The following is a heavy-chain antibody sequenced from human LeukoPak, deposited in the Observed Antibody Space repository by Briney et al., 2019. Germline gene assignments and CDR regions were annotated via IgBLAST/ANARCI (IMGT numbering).Heavy chain of an antibody. CDR1: GGSISSSSYS. V-gene: IGHV4-39*01. Sequence: SETLSLTYTVSGGSISSSSYSWVWIRQPPGKGLEWIGTVYHTGSTYYNPSLKSRVTISVDTSKNHFSLKLSSVTAADTAVYYCARHEEQTLYSWGQGTLVTVSS. CDR2: VYHTGST. J-gene: IGHJ4*02. CDR3: ARHEEQTLYS. D-gene: IGHD1-26*01.